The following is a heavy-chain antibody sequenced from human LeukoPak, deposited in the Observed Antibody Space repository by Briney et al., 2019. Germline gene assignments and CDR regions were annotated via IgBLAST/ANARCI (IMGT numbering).Heavy chain of an antibody. Sequence: PGGSLRLSCAASGFTFDDYGMSWVRQAPGKGLEWVPGINWNGGSTGYADSVKGRFTISRDNAKNSLYLQMNSLRAEDTALYYCARDPSLTAARRWFDYWGQGTLVTVSS. CDR2: INWNGGST. CDR1: GFTFDDYG. V-gene: IGHV3-20*04. D-gene: IGHD6-6*01. J-gene: IGHJ4*02. CDR3: ARDPSLTAARRWFDY.